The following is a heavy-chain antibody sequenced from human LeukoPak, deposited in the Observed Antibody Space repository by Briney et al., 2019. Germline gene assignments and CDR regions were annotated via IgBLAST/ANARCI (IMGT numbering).Heavy chain of an antibody. CDR2: ISAYNGNT. CDR3: ARGVYDSSGYRFDY. CDR1: GYTFTSYG. Sequence: GASVKVSCKASGYTFTSYGISWVRQAPGQGLECMGWISAYNGNTNYVQNLQGRVTMTTDTSTSTAYLELRSLRSDDTAVYYCARGVYDSSGYRFDYWGQGTLVTVSS. V-gene: IGHV1-18*01. J-gene: IGHJ4*02. D-gene: IGHD3-22*01.